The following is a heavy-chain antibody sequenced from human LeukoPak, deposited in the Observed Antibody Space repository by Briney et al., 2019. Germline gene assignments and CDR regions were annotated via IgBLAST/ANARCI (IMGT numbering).Heavy chain of an antibody. CDR3: AELGITTSGGV. J-gene: IGHJ6*04. Sequence: GGSLRLSCAASGFTFSSYEMNWVRQAPGKGLEWVSYISSSGSTIYYADSVKGRFTISRDNAKNSLYLEMHRLRAEDTTVYYCAELGITTSGGVWGKGTTVTTSS. D-gene: IGHD3-10*01. CDR1: GFTFSSYE. CDR2: ISSSGSTI. V-gene: IGHV3-48*03.